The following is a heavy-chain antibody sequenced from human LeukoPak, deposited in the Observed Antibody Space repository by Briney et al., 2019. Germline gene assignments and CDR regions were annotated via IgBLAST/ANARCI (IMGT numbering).Heavy chain of an antibody. V-gene: IGHV3-23*01. D-gene: IGHD3-3*01. CDR3: AKDLTIFGVVTTTDY. CDR1: GFTFSSYA. CDR2: ISGSGGST. J-gene: IGHJ4*02. Sequence: AGGSLRLSCGASGFTFSSYAMSWVRQAPGKGLEWVAAISGSGGSTYYADSVKGRFTISRDNSKNTLYLQMNSLRAEDTAVYYCAKDLTIFGVVTTTDYWGQGTLVTVSS.